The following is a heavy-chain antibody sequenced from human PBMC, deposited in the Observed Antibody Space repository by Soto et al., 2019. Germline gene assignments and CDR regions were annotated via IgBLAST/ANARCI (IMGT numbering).Heavy chain of an antibody. CDR1: GFTFSSYE. V-gene: IGHV3-48*03. CDR3: ARGSRDGYNWDFDY. D-gene: IGHD5-12*01. Sequence: GGSLRLSCAASGFTFSSYEMNWVRQAPGKGLGWVSYSSSSGSTIYYADAVKGRFTISRDNAKNSLYLQMNSRRAEDTAVYYCARGSRDGYNWDFDYWGEGTLVTDPS. CDR2: SSSSGSTI. J-gene: IGHJ4*02.